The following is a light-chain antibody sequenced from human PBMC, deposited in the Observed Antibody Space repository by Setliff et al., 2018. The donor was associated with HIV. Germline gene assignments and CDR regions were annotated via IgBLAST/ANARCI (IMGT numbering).Light chain of an antibody. V-gene: IGLV2-14*03. J-gene: IGLJ1*01. CDR3: SSYTSTSTLFV. Sequence: QSALTQPASVSGSPGQSITISCTGISSDVGGYYSVSWYQQHPGKAPKLMIYDVSNRPSGVSNRFSGSKSGNTASLTISGLQAEDEADYYCSSYTSTSTLFVFGTGTRSPS. CDR2: DVS. CDR1: SSDVGGYYS.